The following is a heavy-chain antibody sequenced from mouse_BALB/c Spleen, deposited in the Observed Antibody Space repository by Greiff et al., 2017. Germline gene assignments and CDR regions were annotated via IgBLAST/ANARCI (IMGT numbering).Heavy chain of an antibody. V-gene: IGHV5-12-1*01. J-gene: IGHJ4*01. CDR2: ISSGGGST. Sequence: EVKLMESGGGLVKPGGSLKLSCAASGFAFSSYDMSWVRQTPEKRLEWVAYISSGGGSTYYPDSVKGRFTISRDNARNILYLQMSSLRSEDTAMYYCAREERYYAMDYWGQGTSVTVSS. CDR3: AREERYYAMDY. CDR1: GFAFSSYD.